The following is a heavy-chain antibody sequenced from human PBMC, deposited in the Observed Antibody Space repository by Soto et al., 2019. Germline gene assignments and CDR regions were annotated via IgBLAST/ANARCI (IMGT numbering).Heavy chain of an antibody. J-gene: IGHJ4*02. D-gene: IGHD6-13*01. CDR2: IYYSGST. CDR3: TRGPGIAAL. CDR1: GDSISSYY. V-gene: IGHV4-59*01. Sequence: SETLSLTCTVSGDSISSYYWSWIRQPPGKGLEWIGYIYYSGSTNYNPSLKSRVTISVDTSKNQFSLKLSSVTAADTAVHYCTRGPGIAALWGQGTLVTVSS.